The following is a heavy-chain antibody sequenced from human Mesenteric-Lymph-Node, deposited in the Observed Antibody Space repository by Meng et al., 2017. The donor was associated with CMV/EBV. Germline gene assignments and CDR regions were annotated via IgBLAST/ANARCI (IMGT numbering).Heavy chain of an antibody. CDR1: GYTFTGYY. V-gene: IGHV1-2*02. CDR2: INPKSGGT. CDR3: ARHLSYCSSTSCYDYYYYGMDV. Sequence: ASVKVSCKASGYTFTGYYMHWVRQAPGQGLEWMGWINPKSGGTNYAQKFQARVTMTRDTSISTAYMEVSRLRSEDTAVYSCARHLSYCSSTSCYDYYYYGMDVWGQGTTVTVSS. J-gene: IGHJ6*02. D-gene: IGHD2-2*01.